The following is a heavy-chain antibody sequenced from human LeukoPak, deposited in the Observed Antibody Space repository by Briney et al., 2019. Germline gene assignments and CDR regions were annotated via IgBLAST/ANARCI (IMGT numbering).Heavy chain of an antibody. CDR1: GGTFSSYA. V-gene: IGHV1-69*04. D-gene: IGHD6-13*01. CDR3: ARDPRSAAAGTDY. J-gene: IGHJ4*02. CDR2: IIPILGIA. Sequence: SVKVSCKASGGTFSSYAISWVRQAPGQRLEWMGRIIPILGIANYAQKFQGRVTITADKSTSTAYMELSSLRSEDTAVYYCARDPRSAAAGTDYWGQGTLVTVSS.